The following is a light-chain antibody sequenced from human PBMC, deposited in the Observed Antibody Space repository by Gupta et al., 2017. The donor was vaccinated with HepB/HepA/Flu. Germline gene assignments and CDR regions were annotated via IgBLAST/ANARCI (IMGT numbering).Light chain of an antibody. CDR1: QSLLHSNGYNY. J-gene: IGKJ3*01. V-gene: IGKV2-28*01. CDR3: RQALQAPGT. CDR2: LRS. Sequence: DIVMTQSPLSLPVTPGEPASISCRSSQSLLHSNGYNYLDWYLQKPGQSPQLLIYLRSNRASGVPDRFSGRGSGPXFTLKIXRVEAEDVGVYYCRQALQAPGTFGXGTKVDIK.